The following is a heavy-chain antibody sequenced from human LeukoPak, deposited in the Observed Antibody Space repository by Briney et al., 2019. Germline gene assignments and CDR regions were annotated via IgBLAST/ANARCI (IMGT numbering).Heavy chain of an antibody. J-gene: IGHJ5*02. CDR1: GFTFSSYA. Sequence: GGSLRLSCAASGFTFSSYAMSWVRQAPGKGLEWVSAISGSGGSTYYADSVKGRFTISRDISKNTLYLQMNSLRAEDTAVYYCAKDYGYSYGYNWFDPWGQGTLVTVSS. V-gene: IGHV3-23*01. CDR3: AKDYGYSYGYNWFDP. CDR2: ISGSGGST. D-gene: IGHD5-18*01.